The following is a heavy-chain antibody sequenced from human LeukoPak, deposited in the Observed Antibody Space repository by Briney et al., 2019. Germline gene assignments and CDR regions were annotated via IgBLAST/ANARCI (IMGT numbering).Heavy chain of an antibody. D-gene: IGHD3-22*01. CDR1: GGSISSYY. J-gene: IGHJ4*02. CDR3: VRHHGSGYVYFDY. V-gene: IGHV4-59*08. Sequence: SETLSLTCTVSGGSISSYYWSWIRQPPGKGLEWIGYIYYSGSTNYNPSLKSRVTISVDTSKNQFSLKLSSVTAADTAVYYCVRHHGSGYVYFDYWGQGTLVTVSS. CDR2: IYYSGST.